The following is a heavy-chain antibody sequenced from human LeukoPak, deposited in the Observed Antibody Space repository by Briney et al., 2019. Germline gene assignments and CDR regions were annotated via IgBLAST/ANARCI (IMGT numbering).Heavy chain of an antibody. CDR2: IYYSGST. V-gene: IGHV4-31*03. CDR3: ARGGGSSGYYRDY. CDR1: GGSISSGGYY. Sequence: SETLSLTCTVSGGSISSGGYYWSWIRQHPGKGLEWIGYIYYSGSTYYNPSLKSRVTISVDTSKNQFSLKLSSVTAADTAVYYCARGGGSSGYYRDYWGQGTLVTVSS. D-gene: IGHD3-22*01. J-gene: IGHJ4*02.